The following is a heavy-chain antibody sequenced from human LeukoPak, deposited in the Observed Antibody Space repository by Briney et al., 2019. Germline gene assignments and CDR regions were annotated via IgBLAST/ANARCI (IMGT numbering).Heavy chain of an antibody. D-gene: IGHD6-19*01. CDR2: INPEGSGK. CDR3: ATQGYTNGCFPIDS. Sequence: GGSLRLSCAASGFTFITYWMTCVPQPPGQGLEWVANINPEGSGKYYVDSVKGRFTLSRDNAKNSLYLQINSLSAEDTAVYYCATQGYTNGCFPIDSSGHGTLVTVSS. V-gene: IGHV3-7*05. J-gene: IGHJ5*01. CDR1: GFTFITYW.